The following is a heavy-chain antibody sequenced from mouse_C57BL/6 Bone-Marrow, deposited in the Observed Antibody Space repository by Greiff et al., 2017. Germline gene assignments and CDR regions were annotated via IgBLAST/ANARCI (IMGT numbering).Heavy chain of an antibody. Sequence: VQLQQSGAELVRPGASVKLSCKASGYTFTSYGIRWVKQRPGQGLEWIGEIYPRSGNTYYNEQFKGKATLTADKSSSTAYMQLRRLTSEDSAVXFCANQWLLLCACWGEGTLVTVRA. D-gene: IGHD2-3*01. CDR2: IYPRSGNT. CDR1: GYTFTSYG. J-gene: IGHJ3*01. CDR3: ANQWLLLCAC. V-gene: IGHV1-81*01.